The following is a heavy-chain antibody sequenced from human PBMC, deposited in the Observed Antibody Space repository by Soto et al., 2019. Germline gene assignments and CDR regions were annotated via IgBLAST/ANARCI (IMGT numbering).Heavy chain of an antibody. CDR3: ARRVDP. CDR2: IYYSGST. CDR1: GGSIGDGGDY. Sequence: ALETMSVTWSVAGGSIGDGGDYLSWNRQHPGKGLEWIGYIYYSGSTCYNPSLKSRVTISVDTSKNQFSLKLSSVTAADTAVYYCARRVDPWGQGTLVTVSS. V-gene: IGHV4-31*02. J-gene: IGHJ5*02.